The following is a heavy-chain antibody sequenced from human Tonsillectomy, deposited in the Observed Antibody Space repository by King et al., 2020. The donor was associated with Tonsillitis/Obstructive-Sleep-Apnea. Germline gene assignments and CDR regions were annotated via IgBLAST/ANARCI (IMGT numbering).Heavy chain of an antibody. J-gene: IGHJ6*02. CDR2: TDPSDSYT. D-gene: IGHD3-10*01. V-gene: IGHV5-10-1*03. CDR3: ARHGERNTYGLENYYDYAMDV. CDR1: GYSFTNYW. Sequence: VQLVESGAEVNKPGESLRISCKGSGYSFTNYWINWVRQMPGKGLEWMGSTDPSDSYTNYSPSFQGHVTISADRSISTADLQWSSLEASDTAMYYCARHGERNTYGLENYYDYAMDVWGQGTTVTVSS.